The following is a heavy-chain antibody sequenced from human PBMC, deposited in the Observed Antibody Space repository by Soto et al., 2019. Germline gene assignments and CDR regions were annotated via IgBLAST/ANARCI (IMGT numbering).Heavy chain of an antibody. Sequence: PGGSLRLSCAASGFTFSNYWMHWVRQAPGKGLVWVSHINSDGSSTTYADSVKGRFTISRDNAKNTLYLQMNSLRAEDTAVYYCARDYDSSGYYPQTYYFEYWGQGTLVTVSS. D-gene: IGHD3-22*01. CDR1: GFTFSNYW. CDR3: ARDYDSSGYYPQTYYFEY. CDR2: INSDGSST. V-gene: IGHV3-74*01. J-gene: IGHJ4*02.